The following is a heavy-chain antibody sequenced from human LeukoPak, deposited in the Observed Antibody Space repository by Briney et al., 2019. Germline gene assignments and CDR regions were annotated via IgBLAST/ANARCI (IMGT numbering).Heavy chain of an antibody. CDR1: GFTFSSYA. CDR3: AKTTTGYSSGRFPGWPVDY. V-gene: IGHV3-23*01. J-gene: IGHJ4*02. D-gene: IGHD6-19*01. Sequence: GGSLRLSCAASGFTFSSYAMYWVRQAPGKGLEWVSGIFGSGGSTHYADSVKGRFTISRDNSKNTVYLQMNSMRAEDTAVYYCAKTTTGYSSGRFPGWPVDYWGQGTLVTVSS. CDR2: IFGSGGST.